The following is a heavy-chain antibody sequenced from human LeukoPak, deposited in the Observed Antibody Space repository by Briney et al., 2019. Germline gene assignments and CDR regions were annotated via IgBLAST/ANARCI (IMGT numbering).Heavy chain of an antibody. Sequence: GGSLRLSCVASGITFSNYAVSWVRQAPEKGLDWVSVISGSAHKIRYADSVRGRFTISRDNSENIVYLQMNNLRVEDTAVYYCAGRPTGYSSGYIHWGQGTLVTVSS. V-gene: IGHV3-23*01. J-gene: IGHJ4*02. CDR1: GITFSNYA. CDR3: AGRPTGYSSGYIH. D-gene: IGHD5-18*01. CDR2: ISGSAHKI.